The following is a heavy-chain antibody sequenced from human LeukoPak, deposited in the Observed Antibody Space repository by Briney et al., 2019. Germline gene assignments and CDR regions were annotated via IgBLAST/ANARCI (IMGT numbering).Heavy chain of an antibody. CDR3: ARDRSPNGGYDLEYYYYMDV. Sequence: GGSLRLSCAPSGLTFSIYAMRWVRHAPGKRLESVSAISTEGGSTYYAHSVRGRFTISRDNSKNTMYLQMGSLRPEDMAVYYCARDRSPNGGYDLEYYYYMDVWGRGTTVTVSS. CDR1: GLTFSIYA. D-gene: IGHD5-12*01. V-gene: IGHV3-64*01. CDR2: ISTEGGST. J-gene: IGHJ6*03.